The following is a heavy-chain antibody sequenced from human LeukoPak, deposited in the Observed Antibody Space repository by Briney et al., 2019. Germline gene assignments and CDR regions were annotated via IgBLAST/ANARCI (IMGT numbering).Heavy chain of an antibody. CDR3: ARDPSTRYYTDY. CDR2: IDPNSGGT. D-gene: IGHD2-2*01. Sequence: GASVKVSCKAFGYTFTGYYLHWVRQAPGQGLEWMGWIDPNSGGTNYAQTFQGRVTMTRDTSISTAYMELSGLRSDDTAVYYCARDPSTRYYTDYWGQGTLVTVSS. V-gene: IGHV1-2*02. CDR1: GYTFTGYY. J-gene: IGHJ4*02.